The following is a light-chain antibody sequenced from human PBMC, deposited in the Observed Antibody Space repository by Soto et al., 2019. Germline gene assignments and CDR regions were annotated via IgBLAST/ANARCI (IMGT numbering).Light chain of an antibody. CDR1: SSDVGGYNF. V-gene: IGLV2-14*03. CDR3: SSYTASSTLYV. J-gene: IGLJ1*01. Sequence: QSALPQPASVSGSPGQSITISCTGTSSDVGGYNFVSWYQLYPGKAPKLMIYDVSDRPSGVSIRFSGSKSGNTASLTISGLQAEDEADYYCSSYTASSTLYVFGTGTKVTVL. CDR2: DVS.